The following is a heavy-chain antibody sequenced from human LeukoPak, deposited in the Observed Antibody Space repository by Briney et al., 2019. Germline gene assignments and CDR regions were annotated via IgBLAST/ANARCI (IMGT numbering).Heavy chain of an antibody. Sequence: GGSLRLSCAASGFTFSSYAMSWVRQAPGKGLDWVSAISASGGSTSYADSVKGRFTISRDNSKNTLYLQMNSLRAVDTAVYYCARGLKAASLFWFDPWVREPWSPSPQ. D-gene: IGHD3-16*02. J-gene: IGHJ5*02. CDR3: ARGLKAASLFWFDP. CDR1: GFTFSSYA. V-gene: IGHV3-23*01. CDR2: ISASGGST.